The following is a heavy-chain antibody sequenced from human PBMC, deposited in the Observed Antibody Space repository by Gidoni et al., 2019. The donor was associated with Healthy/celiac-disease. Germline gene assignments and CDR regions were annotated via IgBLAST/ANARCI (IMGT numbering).Heavy chain of an antibody. Sequence: QVQLVQSGAEVKKPGSSVKVSCKASGGPFSSYAISWVRQAPGQGLGWMGGIIPIFGTANYAQKFQGRVTITADESTSTAYMELSSLRSEDTAVYYCARASRDSIDPYYYYGMDVWGQGTTVTVSS. V-gene: IGHV1-69*12. D-gene: IGHD2-21*02. CDR2: IIPIFGTA. CDR3: ARASRDSIDPYYYYGMDV. CDR1: GGPFSSYA. J-gene: IGHJ6*02.